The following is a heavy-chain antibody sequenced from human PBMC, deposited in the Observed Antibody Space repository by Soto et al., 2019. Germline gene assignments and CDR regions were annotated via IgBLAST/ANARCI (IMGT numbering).Heavy chain of an antibody. CDR2: ISRTGGRT. J-gene: IGHJ4*02. Sequence: EVRLLQSGGGLVQPGGSLRLSCAASGFNFSGSSMSWVRQAPGKGVHWVSGISRTGGRTFYTDSVKGRFTISRDNSDNTLHLQMNRLRVEDTALYYCATYDFWRFDYWGQGIVVTVSS. V-gene: IGHV3-23*01. CDR3: ATYDFWRFDY. D-gene: IGHD3-3*01. CDR1: GFNFSGSS.